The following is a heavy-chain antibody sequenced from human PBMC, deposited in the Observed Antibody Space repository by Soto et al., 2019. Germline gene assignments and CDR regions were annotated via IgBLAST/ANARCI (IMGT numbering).Heavy chain of an antibody. Sequence: GGSLRFSCAASGFTLSSYSMTWVRQAPGKGLEWLSYISRSSSTINYADSVKGRFTISRDNAKNSVYLELNSLRDEDTAVYYCARDPPNFYYYGMDVWGQGTTVTVSS. CDR1: GFTLSSYS. CDR3: ARDPPNFYYYGMDV. V-gene: IGHV3-48*02. J-gene: IGHJ6*02. CDR2: ISRSSSTI.